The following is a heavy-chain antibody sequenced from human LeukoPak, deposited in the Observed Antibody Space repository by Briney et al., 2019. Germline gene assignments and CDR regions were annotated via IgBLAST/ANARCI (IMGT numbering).Heavy chain of an antibody. J-gene: IGHJ5*02. V-gene: IGHV3-21*01. D-gene: IGHD6-13*01. CDR2: ISSSNSYI. CDR1: GFTLSSYT. CDR3: AKDPVSRYSSSWYFGWFDP. Sequence: GGSLRLSCAASGFTLSSYTMNWVRQAPGKGLEWVSSISSSNSYIYYADSVKGRFTISRDNAKNSLYLQMNSLRAEDTAVYYCAKDPVSRYSSSWYFGWFDPWGQGTLVTVSS.